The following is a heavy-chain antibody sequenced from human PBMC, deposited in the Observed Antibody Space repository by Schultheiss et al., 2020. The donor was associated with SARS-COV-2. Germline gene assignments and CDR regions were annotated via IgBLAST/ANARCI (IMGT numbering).Heavy chain of an antibody. CDR1: GGSIRSSSYY. D-gene: IGHD2-15*01. V-gene: IGHV4-39*02. J-gene: IGHJ3*02. CDR3: ARDEGGSDAFDI. CDR2: IFYSGST. Sequence: SETLSLTCTVSGGSIRSSSYYWGWIRQPPGKGLAWIGSIFYSGSTYYNPSLKSRVTISVDTSKSQFSLKLRSVTAADTAVYYCARDEGGSDAFDIWGQGTMVTVSS.